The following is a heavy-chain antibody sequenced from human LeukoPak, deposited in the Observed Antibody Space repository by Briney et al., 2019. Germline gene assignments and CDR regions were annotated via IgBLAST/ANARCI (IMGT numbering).Heavy chain of an antibody. V-gene: IGHV3-9*01. D-gene: IGHD2-2*01. J-gene: IGHJ5*02. CDR1: GFTFDDYA. Sequence: GGSLRLSCAASGFTFDDYAMHWVRQAPGKGLEWVSGISWNSGSIGYADSVKGRFTISRDNAKNSLHLQMNSLRAEDTALYYCAKGRDKYQLLSKNWFDPWGQGTLVTVSS. CDR2: ISWNSGSI. CDR3: AKGRDKYQLLSKNWFDP.